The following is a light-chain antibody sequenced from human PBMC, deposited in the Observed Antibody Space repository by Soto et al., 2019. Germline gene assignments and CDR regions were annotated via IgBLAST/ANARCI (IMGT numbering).Light chain of an antibody. V-gene: IGLV1-47*01. Sequence: QSVLTQPPSASGTPGQRVTSSCSGTFSNLGSNFVFWYQQLPGAAPKLLISRNDQRPSGVPDRFSGSKSGTSASLAISGLRSEDEADYHCAAWDDSRRGVVFGGGTKLTVL. CDR3: AAWDDSRRGVV. J-gene: IGLJ2*01. CDR1: FSNLGSNF. CDR2: RND.